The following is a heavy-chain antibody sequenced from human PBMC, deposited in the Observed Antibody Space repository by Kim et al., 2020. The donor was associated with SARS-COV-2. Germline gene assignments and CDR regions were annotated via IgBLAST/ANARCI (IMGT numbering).Heavy chain of an antibody. V-gene: IGHV3-23*01. Sequence: GGSLRLSCAASGFTFNNYPMRWVRQAPGKGLEWVSSISGSGGNTYYADSVKGRHIISRDNSKNTLYLQMNSLRVEDTAVYYCAKKNCTTGSTCSIEGGHGMDVWGQGTTVAVSS. CDR3: AKKNCTTGSTCSIEGGHGMDV. D-gene: IGHD2-8*01. CDR2: ISGSGGNT. J-gene: IGHJ6*02. CDR1: GFTFNNYP.